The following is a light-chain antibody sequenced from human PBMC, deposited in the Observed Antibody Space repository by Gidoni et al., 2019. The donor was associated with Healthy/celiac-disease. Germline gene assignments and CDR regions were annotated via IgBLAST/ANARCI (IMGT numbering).Light chain of an antibody. J-gene: IGKJ1*01. CDR1: QGISSY. V-gene: IGKV1-8*01. CDR3: QQYYSYPVS. CDR2: AAS. Sequence: GDRVTITCRASQGISSYLAWYQQKPGKAPKLLIYAASTLQSGVPSRFSGSGSGTDFTLTISCLQSEDFATYYCQQYYSYPVSFGQGTKVEIK.